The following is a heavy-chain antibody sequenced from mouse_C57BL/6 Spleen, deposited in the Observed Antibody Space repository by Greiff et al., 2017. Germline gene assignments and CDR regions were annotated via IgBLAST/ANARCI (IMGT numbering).Heavy chain of an antibody. Sequence: QVQLQQPGAELVRPGSSVKLSCKASGYTFTSYWMHWVKQRPIQGLEWIGNIDPSDSETHYNQKFKDKATLTVDKSSSTAYMQLSSLTSEDSAVYYCARSYYGSSLGTSWFAYWGQGTLVTVSA. CDR1: GYTFTSYW. V-gene: IGHV1-52*01. J-gene: IGHJ3*01. CDR3: ARSYYGSSLGTSWFAY. CDR2: IDPSDSET. D-gene: IGHD1-1*01.